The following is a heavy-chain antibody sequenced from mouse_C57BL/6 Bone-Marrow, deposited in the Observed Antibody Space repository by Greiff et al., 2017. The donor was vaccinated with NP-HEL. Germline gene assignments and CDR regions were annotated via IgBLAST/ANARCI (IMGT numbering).Heavy chain of an antibody. J-gene: IGHJ4*01. CDR1: GFNIKDYY. D-gene: IGHD4-1*01. Sequence: VQLQQSGAELVRPGASVKLSCKASGFNIKDYYMHWLNQRPEQGLEWIGWIDPENGNTIYDPKFQDRASITSDTSSNTAYLQLSSLTSEDTAVYYCARSELYAMDFCGQGTSVTVSS. V-gene: IGHV14-1*02. CDR3: ARSELYAMDF. CDR2: IDPENGNT.